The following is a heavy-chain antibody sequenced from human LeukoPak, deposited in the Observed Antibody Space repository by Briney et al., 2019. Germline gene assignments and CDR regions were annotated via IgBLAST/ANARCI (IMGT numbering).Heavy chain of an antibody. CDR3: ARAGLWFGELLSQYYYYYGMDV. Sequence: ASVKVSCKASGGTFSSCAISWVRQAPGQGLEWMGDIIPMFGTADNAQKFQGRVTLTADESMGTAYMELSSLRSEDTAVYYCARAGLWFGELLSQYYYYYGMDVWGKGTTDTVSS. CDR2: IIPMFGTA. J-gene: IGHJ6*04. CDR1: GGTFSSCA. D-gene: IGHD3-10*01. V-gene: IGHV1-69*13.